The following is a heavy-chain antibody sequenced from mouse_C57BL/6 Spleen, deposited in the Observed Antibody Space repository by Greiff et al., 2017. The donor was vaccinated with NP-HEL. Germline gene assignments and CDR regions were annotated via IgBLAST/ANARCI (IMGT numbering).Heavy chain of an antibody. CDR3: ERSTYGNNARDY. J-gene: IGHJ4*01. CDR1: GYTFTDYN. V-gene: IGHV1-18*01. Sequence: EVQLQQSGPELVKPGASVKIPCKASGYTFTDYNMDWVKQSHGKSLEWIGDINPNNGGTIYNQKFKGKATLTVDKSSSTAYMELRSLTSEDTAVYDGERSTYGNNARDYWGQGTSVTVSS. CDR2: INPNNGGT. D-gene: IGHD2-10*02.